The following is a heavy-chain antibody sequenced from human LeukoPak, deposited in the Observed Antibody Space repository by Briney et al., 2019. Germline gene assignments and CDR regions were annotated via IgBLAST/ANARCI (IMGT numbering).Heavy chain of an antibody. CDR2: ISSSGSTI. V-gene: IGHV3-11*01. CDR3: ARHRVHYDFWSGYSYYYYMDV. J-gene: IGHJ6*03. CDR1: GFTFSDYY. D-gene: IGHD3-3*01. Sequence: PGGSLRLSCAASGFTFSDYYMSWIRQAPGKGLEWVSYISSSGSTIYYADSVKGRFTISRDNAKNSLYLQMNSLRAEDTAVYYCARHRVHYDFWSGYSYYYYMDVWGKGTTVTVSS.